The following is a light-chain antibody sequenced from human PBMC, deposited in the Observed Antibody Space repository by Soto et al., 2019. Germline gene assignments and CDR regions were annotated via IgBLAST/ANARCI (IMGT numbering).Light chain of an antibody. CDR1: QGISSW. CDR2: AAS. CDR3: QQAASFPVS. J-gene: IGKJ4*01. Sequence: TPMTQSPSSVSASVGDRVTITCRASQGISSWLAWYQQKPGKAPRLLIYAASSLQSGVPSRFSVSGSGTDFTLTITSLQPEDFASYYCQQAASFPVSFGGGTKVEHK. V-gene: IGKV1-12*01.